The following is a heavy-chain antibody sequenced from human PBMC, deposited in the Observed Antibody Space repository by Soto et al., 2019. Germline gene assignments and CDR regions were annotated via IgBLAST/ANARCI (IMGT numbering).Heavy chain of an antibody. CDR1: GFTFSSYA. J-gene: IGHJ6*03. D-gene: IGHD5-18*01. Sequence: PGGSLRLSCAASGFTFSSYAMSWVRQAPGKGLEWVSAISGSGGSTYYADSVKGRFTISRDNSKNTLYLQMNSLRAEDTAVYHCANQQPLQDYYYYYMDVWGKGTTVTVSS. CDR2: ISGSGGST. V-gene: IGHV3-23*01. CDR3: ANQQPLQDYYYYYMDV.